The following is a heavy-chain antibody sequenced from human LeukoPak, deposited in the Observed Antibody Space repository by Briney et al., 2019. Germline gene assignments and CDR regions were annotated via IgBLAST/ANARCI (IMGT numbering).Heavy chain of an antibody. D-gene: IGHD3-10*01. CDR1: GFTFSSYS. CDR3: ARTTPGVVRGVIDY. J-gene: IGHJ4*02. CDR2: ISSSSSYI. V-gene: IGHV3-21*01. Sequence: PGGSLRLSCAASGFTFSSYSMNWVRQAPGKGLEWVSSISSSSSYIYYADSVKGRFTISRDNAKNSLYLQMNSLRAEDTAVYYCARTTPGVVRGVIDYWGQGTLVTVSS.